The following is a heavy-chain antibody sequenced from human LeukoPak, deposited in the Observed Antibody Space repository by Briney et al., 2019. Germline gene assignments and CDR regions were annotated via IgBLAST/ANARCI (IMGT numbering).Heavy chain of an antibody. CDR3: IKDRIGTWSFDH. CDR1: GFTFSGHF. V-gene: IGHV3-64D*06. J-gene: IGHJ4*02. D-gene: IGHD1-26*01. Sequence: GGSLRLSCSASGFTFSGHFMHWVRQAPGKGLEYVSSISINGGKTYYAESVKGRFTISRDNSKNTLYLQLSSLRVEDTAVYYCIKDRIGTWSFDHWGQGTLLTVSS. CDR2: ISINGGKT.